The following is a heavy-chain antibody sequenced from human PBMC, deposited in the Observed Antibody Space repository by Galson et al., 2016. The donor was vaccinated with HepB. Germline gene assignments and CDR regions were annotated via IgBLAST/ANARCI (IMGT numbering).Heavy chain of an antibody. Sequence: SLRLSCAASGFTFDDYAMHWVRQAPGKGLEWVSGINWSSASIGYADSVKGRFTISRDNAKNSLYLQMNSLRAEDTALYYCAKDRGSGSTKYYYYGMDVWGQGTTVTGSS. V-gene: IGHV3-9*01. J-gene: IGHJ6*02. CDR2: INWSSASI. CDR3: AKDRGSGSTKYYYYGMDV. D-gene: IGHD3-10*01. CDR1: GFTFDDYA.